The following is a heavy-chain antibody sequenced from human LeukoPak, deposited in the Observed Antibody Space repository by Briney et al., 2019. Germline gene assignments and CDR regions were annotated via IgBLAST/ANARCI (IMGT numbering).Heavy chain of an antibody. CDR1: GGSISSGDYY. D-gene: IGHD3-16*02. CDR3: ARYVWGSYPTFEDY. CDR2: ISYSGST. V-gene: IGHV4-61*08. Sequence: SETLSLTCTVSGGSISSGDYYWSWIRQPPGEGLEWIGYISYSGSTNYNPSLKSRVTISVDTSKNQFSLKLSSVTAADTAVYYCARYVWGSYPTFEDYWGQGTLVTVSS. J-gene: IGHJ4*02.